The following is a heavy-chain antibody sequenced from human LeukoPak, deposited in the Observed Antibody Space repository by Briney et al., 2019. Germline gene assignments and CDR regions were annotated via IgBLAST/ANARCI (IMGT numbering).Heavy chain of an antibody. V-gene: IGHV4-59*01. CDR1: GGSISSYY. D-gene: IGHD5-18*01. CDR2: IYYSGST. J-gene: IGHJ6*03. CDR3: ARAGRGYNYGFVPSELDYYYYYINV. Sequence: SETLSLTCTVSGGSISSYYWSWIRQPPGKGLEWIGYIYYSGSTNYNPSLKSRVTISVDTSKSQFSLKLSSVTAADTAVYYRARAGRGYNYGFVPSELDYYYYYINVWGKGTTVTVSS.